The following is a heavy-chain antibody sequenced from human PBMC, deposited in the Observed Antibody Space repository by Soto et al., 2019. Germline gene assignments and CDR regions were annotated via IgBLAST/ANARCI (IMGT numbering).Heavy chain of an antibody. CDR1: GGSIIRGGYY. J-gene: IGHJ5*02. V-gene: IGHV4-31*03. D-gene: IGHD3-10*01. Sequence: SETLSLTCTVSGGSIIRGGYYWIWIRQHPGKGLEWIGYIYYSGSTYYNPSLKSRVTISVDTSKNQFSLKLSSVTAADTAVYYCARTFRFGEGGWFDPWDQGTLVTVSS. CDR3: ARTFRFGEGGWFDP. CDR2: IYYSGST.